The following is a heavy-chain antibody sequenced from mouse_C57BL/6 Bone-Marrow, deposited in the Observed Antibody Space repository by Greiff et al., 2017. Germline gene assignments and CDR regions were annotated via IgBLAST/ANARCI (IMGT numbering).Heavy chain of an antibody. D-gene: IGHD2-3*01. CDR3: ARIYPWFAY. V-gene: IGHV1-54*01. J-gene: IGHJ3*01. CDR1: GYAFTNYL. Sequence: VKLMESGAELVRPGTSVKVSCKASGYAFTNYLIEWVKQRPGQGLEWIGVINPGSGGTNYNEKFKGKATLTADKSSSTAYMQLSSLTSEDSAVYFCARIYPWFAYWGQGTLVTVSA. CDR2: INPGSGGT.